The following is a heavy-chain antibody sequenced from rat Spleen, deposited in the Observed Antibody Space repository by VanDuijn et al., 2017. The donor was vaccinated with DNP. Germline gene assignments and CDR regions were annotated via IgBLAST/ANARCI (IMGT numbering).Heavy chain of an antibody. D-gene: IGHD1-2*01. CDR1: GYSITSSYR. Sequence: EVQLQESGPGLVKPSQSLSLTCSVTGYSITSSYRWNWIRKFPGNKLEWMGYINSAGSTNYNPSLKSRISITRDTSKNQFFLQVNSVTTEETATYYGARDYSSGGFDYWGQGVMVTVSS. CDR3: ARDYSSGGFDY. CDR2: INSAGST. V-gene: IGHV3-3*01. J-gene: IGHJ2*01.